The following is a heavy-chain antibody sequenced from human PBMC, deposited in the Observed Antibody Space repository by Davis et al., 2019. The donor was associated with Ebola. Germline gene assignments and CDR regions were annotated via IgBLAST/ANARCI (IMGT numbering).Heavy chain of an antibody. CDR1: GFTFSSYS. CDR3: AREKAAGHPFFDY. D-gene: IGHD6-13*01. Sequence: PGGSLRLPCAASGFTFSSYSMNWVPQAPGKGLEWVSSISSSSSYIYYADSVKGRFTISRDNAKNSLYLQMNSLRAEDTAVYYCAREKAAGHPFFDYWGQGTLVTVSS. CDR2: ISSSSSYI. J-gene: IGHJ4*02. V-gene: IGHV3-21*01.